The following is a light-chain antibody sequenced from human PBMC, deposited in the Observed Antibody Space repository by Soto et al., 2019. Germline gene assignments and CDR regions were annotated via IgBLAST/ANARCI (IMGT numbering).Light chain of an antibody. Sequence: DIQMTQSPSTLSASVGDRFTMTCRSSQSISSWLAWYQQKPGKAPKLLIYKASSLESGVPSRFSGSGSGTEVTLTISSLQPDDFATYYCQQYNSYSPWTVGQGTKVDI. V-gene: IGKV1-5*03. CDR3: QQYNSYSPWT. CDR1: QSISSW. J-gene: IGKJ1*01. CDR2: KAS.